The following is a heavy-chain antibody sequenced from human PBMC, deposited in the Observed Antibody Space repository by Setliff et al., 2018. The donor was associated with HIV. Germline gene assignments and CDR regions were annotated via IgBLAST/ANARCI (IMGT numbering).Heavy chain of an antibody. CDR2: ISAYSGNT. D-gene: IGHD3-3*01. CDR3: ARVAWYYSFWSGLGDAFDI. J-gene: IGHJ3*02. Sequence: ASVKVSCKASGYTFTCYGISWVRQAPGQGLEWMGWISAYSGNTNYAQKLQGRVTMTTDTSTSTAYMELRSLRSDDTAVYYCARVAWYYSFWSGLGDAFDIWGQGTMVTVSS. V-gene: IGHV1-18*01. CDR1: GYTFTCYG.